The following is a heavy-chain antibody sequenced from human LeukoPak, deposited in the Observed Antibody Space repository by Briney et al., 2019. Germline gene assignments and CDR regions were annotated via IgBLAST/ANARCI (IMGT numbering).Heavy chain of an antibody. D-gene: IGHD4-17*01. CDR3: AILREYGDYAYFDY. CDR2: IIPIFGTA. Sequence: GASVKVSCKASGGTFSSYAISWVRQAPGQGLEWMGGIIPIFGTANYAQKFQGRVTITADESTSTAYMELSSLRSEDTAVYYCAILREYGDYAYFDYWGQGTLVTVSS. CDR1: GGTFSSYA. V-gene: IGHV1-69*13. J-gene: IGHJ4*02.